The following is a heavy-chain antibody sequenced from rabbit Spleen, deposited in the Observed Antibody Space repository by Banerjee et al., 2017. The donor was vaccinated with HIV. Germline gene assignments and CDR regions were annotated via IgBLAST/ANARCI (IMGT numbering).Heavy chain of an antibody. D-gene: IGHD1-1*01. J-gene: IGHJ4*01. CDR1: GFSFSNKAV. V-gene: IGHV1S45*01. CDR2: INAVTGKA. Sequence: QEQLVESGGGLVRPEGSLKLSCTASGFSFSNKAVMCWVRQAPGKGLQWIACINAVTGKAVYATWAKGRFTFSKTSSTTVTLQMTSLTAADTATYFCARDLDRVIGWNFGWWGPGTLVTVS. CDR3: ARDLDRVIGWNFGW.